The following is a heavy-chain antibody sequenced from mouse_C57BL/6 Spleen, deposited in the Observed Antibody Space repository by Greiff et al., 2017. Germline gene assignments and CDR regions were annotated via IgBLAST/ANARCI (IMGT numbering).Heavy chain of an antibody. J-gene: IGHJ3*01. V-gene: IGHV1-64*01. CDR3: AREGNSWFAY. CDR1: GYTFTSYW. D-gene: IGHD2-1*01. Sequence: VQLQQSGAELVQPGASVTLSCKASGYTFTSYWMPLVKPRPGHGLEWIGMIHPNSGSTTYNEKFTSKATLTVAKSSSTAYMQLSSLTSEDSAVYYCAREGNSWFAYWGQGTLVTVSA. CDR2: IHPNSGST.